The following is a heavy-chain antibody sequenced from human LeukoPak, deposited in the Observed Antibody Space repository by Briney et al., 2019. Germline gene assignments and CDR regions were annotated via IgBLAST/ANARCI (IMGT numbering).Heavy chain of an antibody. Sequence: ASVTVSCKASGYTFTSYGISWVRQAPGQGLEWMGWISAYNGNTNYAQKLQGRVTMTTDTSTSTAYMELRSLRSDDTAVYYCARVALKYQLLWGYFDYWGQGTLVTVSS. CDR3: ARVALKYQLLWGYFDY. CDR2: ISAYNGNT. J-gene: IGHJ4*02. D-gene: IGHD2-2*01. CDR1: GYTFTSYG. V-gene: IGHV1-18*01.